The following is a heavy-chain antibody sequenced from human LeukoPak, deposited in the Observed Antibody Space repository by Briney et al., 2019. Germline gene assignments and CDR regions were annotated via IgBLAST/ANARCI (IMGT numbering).Heavy chain of an antibody. Sequence: PSETLSLTCTVAGGSISSYYWSWIRQPPGKGLEWIGYIYYSGSTNYNPSLKGRVTISVDTSKNQFSLKLSSVTAADTAVYYCARGDEFGEFPWGQGTLVTVSS. CDR1: GGSISSYY. CDR2: IYYSGST. V-gene: IGHV4-59*01. J-gene: IGHJ5*02. CDR3: ARGDEFGEFP. D-gene: IGHD3-10*01.